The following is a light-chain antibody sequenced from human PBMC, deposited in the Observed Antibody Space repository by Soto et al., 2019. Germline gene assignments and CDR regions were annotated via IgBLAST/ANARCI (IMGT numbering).Light chain of an antibody. CDR3: QHYASSPIT. J-gene: IGKJ5*01. CDR1: QTVDTY. CDR2: GAS. Sequence: VLTQSPDSLSLSPGATAILSCRASQTVDTYSAWYQFKPGQRPRLLIYGASSRALGIPDRFVGSGSGTNFTLTIHTLEAEDFEVYSCQHYASSPITFGQWTRLEIK. V-gene: IGKV3-20*01.